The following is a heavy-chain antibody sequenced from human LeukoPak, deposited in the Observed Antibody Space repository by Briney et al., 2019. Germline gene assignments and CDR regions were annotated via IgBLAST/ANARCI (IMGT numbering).Heavy chain of an antibody. V-gene: IGHV3-23*01. CDR1: GFTFRSYA. Sequence: LGGPLSFSGPASGFTFRSYAMSGVRQAPGKGLEWVPPISGSGGSTSYAAPVKGRFTISRDNSKNTLYLQMNSLRAEDTAVYYCAKGDQGYSSGWIFDYWGQGTLVTVSS. CDR2: ISGSGGST. D-gene: IGHD6-19*01. CDR3: AKGDQGYSSGWIFDY. J-gene: IGHJ4*02.